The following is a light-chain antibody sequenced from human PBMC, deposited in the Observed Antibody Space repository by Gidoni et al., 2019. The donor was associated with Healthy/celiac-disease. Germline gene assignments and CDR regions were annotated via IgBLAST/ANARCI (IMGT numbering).Light chain of an antibody. CDR3: QQSYSTPYT. CDR2: AAS. CDR1: QSISSY. J-gene: IGKJ2*01. V-gene: IGKV1-39*01. Sequence: SSVGDRVTITCRASQSISSYLNWYQQKPGKAPKLLIYAASSLQSGVPSRFSGSGSGTDFTLTISSLQPEDFATYYCQQSYSTPYTFGQGTKLEIK.